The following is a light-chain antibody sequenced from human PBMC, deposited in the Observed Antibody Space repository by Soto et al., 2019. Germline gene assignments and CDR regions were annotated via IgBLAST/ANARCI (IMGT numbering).Light chain of an antibody. Sequence: QSVLTQPPSVSAAPGQKVTISCSGSSSNIGNNYVSWYQQLPGTAPKLLIYENNKRPSGIPDRFSGSKSGTSATLGITGLQTWDEADYYCGTWASSLSAVVFGGGTKLTVL. CDR1: SSNIGNNY. V-gene: IGLV1-51*02. J-gene: IGLJ2*01. CDR3: GTWASSLSAVV. CDR2: ENN.